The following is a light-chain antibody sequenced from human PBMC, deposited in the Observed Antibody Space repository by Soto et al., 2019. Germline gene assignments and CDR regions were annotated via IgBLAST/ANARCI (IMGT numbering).Light chain of an antibody. CDR3: QQSFSTPQT. CDR1: ESISTY. V-gene: IGKV1-39*01. Sequence: DIQMTQSPSSLSASVGDRVTITCRASESISTYLNWYQQKPGKAPILLIFAASNLQSGVPSRFTGSGSGTDFILIISSLQPEDFATYYCQQSFSTPQTFGQGTKVEIK. J-gene: IGKJ1*01. CDR2: AAS.